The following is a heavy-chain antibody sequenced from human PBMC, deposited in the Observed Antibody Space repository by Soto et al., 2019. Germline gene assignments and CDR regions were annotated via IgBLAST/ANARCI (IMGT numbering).Heavy chain of an antibody. D-gene: IGHD6-13*01. CDR3: ARELYQVIADGMDV. J-gene: IGHJ6*02. CDR1: GYTFTGYY. V-gene: IGHV1-2*02. Sequence: QVQLVQSGAEVKTPGASVRVSCKASGYTFTGYYIHWVREAPGQGLEWMGWINPQTGGTSYAQKFQGRVTLSRDTSINTAYLEVSRLRFDDAAVYFCARELYQVIADGMDVWGQGTTVNVAS. CDR2: INPQTGGT.